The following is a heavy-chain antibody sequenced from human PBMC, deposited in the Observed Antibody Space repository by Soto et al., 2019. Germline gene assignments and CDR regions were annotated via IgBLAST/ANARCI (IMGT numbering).Heavy chain of an antibody. V-gene: IGHV3-23*01. CDR2: ISGSDGST. D-gene: IGHD6-13*01. CDR1: GFSFSSYA. CDR3: AKDRERDAWYEDY. Sequence: GGSLRLSCVASGFSFSSYAMSWVRQAPGKGLEWVSVISGSDGSTYYADSVKGRFTISRDNSKSTLYLQMNSLRAEDTAVYYFAKDRERDAWYEDYWGQGTLVTVSS. J-gene: IGHJ4*02.